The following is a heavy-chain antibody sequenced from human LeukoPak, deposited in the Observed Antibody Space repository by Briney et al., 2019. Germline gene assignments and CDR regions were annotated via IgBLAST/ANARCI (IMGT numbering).Heavy chain of an antibody. CDR2: INHSGST. J-gene: IGHJ4*02. CDR1: GGSFSGYH. V-gene: IGHV4-34*01. Sequence: SETLSLTCAVYGGSFSGYHWSWIRQPPGKGLEWIGEINHSGSTNYNPSLKSRVTISVDTSKNQFSLKLSSVTAADTAVYYCASQHLSGWNEGAYFDYWGQGTLVTVSS. D-gene: IGHD6-19*01. CDR3: ASQHLSGWNEGAYFDY.